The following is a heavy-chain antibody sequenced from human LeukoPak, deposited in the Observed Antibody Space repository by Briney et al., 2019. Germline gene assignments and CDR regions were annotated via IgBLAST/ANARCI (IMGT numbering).Heavy chain of an antibody. J-gene: IGHJ4*02. CDR1: GGSFSGYY. CDR3: ARASSGWNKDFDY. CDR2: INHSGST. D-gene: IGHD6-19*01. Sequence: SETLSLTCAVYGGSFSGYYWSWIRQPPGKGPEWIGEINHSGSTNYNPSLKSRVTISVDTSKNQFSLKLSSVTAADTAVYYCARASSGWNKDFDYWGQGTLVTVSS. V-gene: IGHV4-34*01.